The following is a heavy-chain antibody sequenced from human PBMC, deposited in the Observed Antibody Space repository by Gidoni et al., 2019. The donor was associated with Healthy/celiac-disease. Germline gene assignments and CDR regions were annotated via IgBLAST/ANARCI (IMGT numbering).Heavy chain of an antibody. D-gene: IGHD5-18*01. V-gene: IGHV1-2*02. CDR2: INPNSGGT. CDR3: ASIYRPGGYSYSSDY. J-gene: IGHJ4*02. CDR1: GYTFTGYY. Sequence: QVQLVQPGAAVKKPGASVKVSCKASGYTFTGYYMHWVRQAPGQGLEWIGWINPNSGGTNYAQKFQGRVTMTRDTSISTAYMELSRLRSDDTAVYYCASIYRPGGYSYSSDYWGQGTLVTVSS.